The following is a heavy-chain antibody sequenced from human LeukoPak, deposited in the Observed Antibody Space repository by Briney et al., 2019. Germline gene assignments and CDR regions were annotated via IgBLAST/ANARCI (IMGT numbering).Heavy chain of an antibody. Sequence: ASVKVSCKASGYTFIGYFMHWVRQAPGQGLEWMGWIDPNSGGTESAQRFQGRVTLTRDTSISTAYMELSRLRSDDTAVYYCARDSQRITMVRGLLTYWGQGTLVTVSS. D-gene: IGHD3-10*01. CDR3: ARDSQRITMVRGLLTY. CDR1: GYTFIGYF. J-gene: IGHJ4*02. V-gene: IGHV1-2*02. CDR2: IDPNSGGT.